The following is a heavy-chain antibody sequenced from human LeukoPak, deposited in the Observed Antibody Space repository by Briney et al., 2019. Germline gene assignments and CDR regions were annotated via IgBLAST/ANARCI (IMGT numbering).Heavy chain of an antibody. CDR2: IYYSGST. CDR1: GGSISSYY. D-gene: IGHD3-10*01. Sequence: PSETLSLTCTGSGGSISSYYWSWLRQPPGKGLEWIGYIYYSGSTNYRPSLKSRVTISVDTSKNQFSLKLSSVTAADTAVYYCARGGYYGLGNVFRFGPWGQGTLVTVSS. J-gene: IGHJ5*02. V-gene: IGHV4-59*01. CDR3: ARGGYYGLGNVFRFGP.